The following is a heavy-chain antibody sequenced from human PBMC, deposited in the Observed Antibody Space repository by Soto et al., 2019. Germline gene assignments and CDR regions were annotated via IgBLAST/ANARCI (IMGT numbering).Heavy chain of an antibody. CDR3: ARGLTYCSSTTCAETRFDP. CDR2: INRSGST. D-gene: IGHD2-2*01. V-gene: IGHV4-34*01. Sequence: PSETLSLTCAVYAGSFSDNYWSWIRQPPGKGLEWIGEINRSGSTNYSPSLKSRVTISVDTSKNQFSLKLTSVTAADTAVYYCARGLTYCSSTTCAETRFDPWGQGTLVTVSS. J-gene: IGHJ5*02. CDR1: AGSFSDNY.